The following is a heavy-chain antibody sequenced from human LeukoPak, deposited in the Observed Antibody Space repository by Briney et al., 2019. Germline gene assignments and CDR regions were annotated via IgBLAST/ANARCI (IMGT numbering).Heavy chain of an antibody. CDR1: GFTFSSYS. V-gene: IGHV3-21*01. D-gene: IGHD6-13*01. Sequence: GGSLRLSCAASGFTFSSYSMNWVRQAPGKGLEWVSSISSSGSYIYHADSVKGRFTISRDNAKNSLYLQMNSLRAEDTAVYYCARDLGVSSSWYVAFDIWGQGTMVTVSS. CDR3: ARDLGVSSSWYVAFDI. CDR2: ISSSGSYI. J-gene: IGHJ3*02.